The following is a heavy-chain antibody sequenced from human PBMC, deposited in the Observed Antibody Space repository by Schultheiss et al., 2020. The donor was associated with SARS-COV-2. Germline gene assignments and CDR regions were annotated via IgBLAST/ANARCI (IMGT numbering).Heavy chain of an antibody. CDR1: GGSVSSGSYY. CDR2: IYYSGST. J-gene: IGHJ6*02. V-gene: IGHV4-61*01. CDR3: ARNPGIAAAGTNYYYGMDV. Sequence: SETLSLTCTVSGGSVSSGSYYWSWIRQPPGKGLEWIGYIYYSGSTNYNPSLKSRVTISVDKSKNQFSLKLSSVTAADTAVYYCARNPGIAAAGTNYYYGMDVWGQGTTVTVSS. D-gene: IGHD6-13*01.